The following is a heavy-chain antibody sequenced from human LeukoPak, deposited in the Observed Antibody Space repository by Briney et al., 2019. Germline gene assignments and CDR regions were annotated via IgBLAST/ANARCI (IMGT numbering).Heavy chain of an antibody. V-gene: IGHV3-7*01. CDR2: IKQDGSEK. J-gene: IGHJ4*02. Sequence: GGSLRLSCAASGFTFSSYWMSWVRQAPGKGLEWVANIKQDGSEKYYVDSVKGRFTISRDNAKNSLYLQMNSLRAEDTAVYYCARRYCGGDCYSPYVDYWGQGTLVTVSS. D-gene: IGHD2-21*02. CDR3: ARRYCGGDCYSPYVDY. CDR1: GFTFSSYW.